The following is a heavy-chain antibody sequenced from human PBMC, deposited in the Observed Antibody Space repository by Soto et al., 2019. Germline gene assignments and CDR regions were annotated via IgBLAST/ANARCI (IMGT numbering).Heavy chain of an antibody. CDR1: GGSIDGYY. CDR3: ARAPPPPVSGFGYLDY. CDR2: INFIGDT. J-gene: IGHJ4*02. D-gene: IGHD6-19*01. V-gene: IGHV4-59*01. Sequence: QVLLQESGPGLVEPSETLSLTCNVSGGSIDGYYWTWIRQPPGKGLEYIGYINFIGDTNYNPSLRGRVTSSVDSSKTQFSLDLASVTAADTALYCWARAPPPPVSGFGYLDYWGQGTLVSVSS.